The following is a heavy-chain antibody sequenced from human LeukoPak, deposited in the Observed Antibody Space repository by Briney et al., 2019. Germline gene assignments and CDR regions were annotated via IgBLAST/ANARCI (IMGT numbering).Heavy chain of an antibody. CDR2: INPSGGST. CDR3: ARDHSSSSEDY. D-gene: IGHD6-13*01. J-gene: IGHJ4*02. V-gene: IGHV1-46*01. CDR1: GYTFTSYY. Sequence: ASVKVSCKASGYTFTSYYMHWLRQAPGQGLEWMGIINPSGGSTSHAQKFQGRVTMTRDMSTSTVYMELSSLRSEDTAVYYCARDHSSSSEDYWGQGTLVTVSS.